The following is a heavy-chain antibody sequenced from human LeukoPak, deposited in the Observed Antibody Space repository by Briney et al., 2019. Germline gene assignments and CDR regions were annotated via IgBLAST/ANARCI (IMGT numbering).Heavy chain of an antibody. Sequence: SETLSLTCTVSGGSISTYYWTWIRQPAGKGLERIGHIYTTGSTNYNPSLKSRVTISVDTSKNQFSLKLSSVTAADTAVYYCARDLNDYGDYEAHGLGYWGQGTLVTVSS. D-gene: IGHD4-17*01. V-gene: IGHV4-4*07. CDR2: IYTTGST. CDR3: ARDLNDYGDYEAHGLGY. J-gene: IGHJ4*02. CDR1: GGSISTYY.